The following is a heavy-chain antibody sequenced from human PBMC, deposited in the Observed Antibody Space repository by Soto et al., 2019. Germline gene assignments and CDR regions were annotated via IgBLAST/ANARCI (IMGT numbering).Heavy chain of an antibody. J-gene: IGHJ6*03. CDR3: AKDQDIVVVVAATESYYYYYMDV. CDR2: ISGSGGST. CDR1: GFTFSSYA. D-gene: IGHD2-15*01. V-gene: IGHV3-23*01. Sequence: GGSLRLSCAASGFTFSSYAMSWVRQAPGKGLEWVSAISGSGGSTYYADSVKGRFTISRDNSKNTLYLQMNSLRAEDTAVYYCAKDQDIVVVVAATESYYYYYMDVWGKGTTVTVSS.